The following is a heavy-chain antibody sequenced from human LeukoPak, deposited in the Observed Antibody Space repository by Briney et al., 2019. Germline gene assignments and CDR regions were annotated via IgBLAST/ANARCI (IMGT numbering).Heavy chain of an antibody. V-gene: IGHV3-21*01. CDR3: ARGSSSSWFNY. Sequence: PGGSLRLSCAASGFTFSSYSMNWVRQAPGKGLEWVSSISSSSYIYYADSVKGRFTISRDNAKNSLYLQMNSLRAEDTAVYYCARGSSSSWFNYWGQGTLVTVSS. D-gene: IGHD6-13*01. J-gene: IGHJ4*02. CDR2: ISSSSYI. CDR1: GFTFSSYS.